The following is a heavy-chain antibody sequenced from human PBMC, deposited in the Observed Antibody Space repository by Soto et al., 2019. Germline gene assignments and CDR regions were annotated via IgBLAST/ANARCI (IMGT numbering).Heavy chain of an antibody. V-gene: IGHV4-31*03. CDR3: ARSSRGGRYYYYYYMDV. D-gene: IGHD3-10*01. J-gene: IGHJ6*03. CDR2: IYYSGST. CDR1: GGSISSGGYY. Sequence: QVQLQESGPGLVKPSQTLSLTCTVSGGSISSGGYYWSWIRQHPGKGLEWIGYIYYSGSTYYNQSLKSRVTISVDTSKNQFSLKLSSVTAADTAVYYCARSSRGGRYYYYYYMDVWGKGTTVTVSS.